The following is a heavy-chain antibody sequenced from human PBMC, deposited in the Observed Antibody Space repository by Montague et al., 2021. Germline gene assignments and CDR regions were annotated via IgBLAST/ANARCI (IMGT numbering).Heavy chain of an antibody. D-gene: IGHD6-19*01. CDR3: ARGLFGTVNGQYSGGWYYFDK. Sequence: SETLSLICGLSGGSLSGYYWAWIRQTPGKGLEWIGNINHSGSAKYNPSLKNRVSISVGTSNNQFLLDLTSVTAADTAMYFCARGLFGTVNGQYSGGWYYFDKWGQGTMVTVSS. V-gene: IGHV4-34*01. CDR2: INHSGSA. J-gene: IGHJ4*02. CDR1: GGSLSGYY.